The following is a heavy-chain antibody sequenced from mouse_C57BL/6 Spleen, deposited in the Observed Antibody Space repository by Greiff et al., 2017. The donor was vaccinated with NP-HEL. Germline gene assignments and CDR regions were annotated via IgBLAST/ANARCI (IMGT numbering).Heavy chain of an antibody. Sequence: QVQLQQSGAELVKPGASVKLSCKASGYTFTSYWMHWVKQRPGQGLEWIGMIHPNSGSTNYNEKFKSKATLTVDKSSSTAYMQLSSLTSEDSAVYYCAAITTVVATYYFDYWGQGTTLTVSS. CDR1: GYTFTSYW. CDR2: IHPNSGST. CDR3: AAITTVVATYYFDY. D-gene: IGHD1-1*01. J-gene: IGHJ2*01. V-gene: IGHV1-64*01.